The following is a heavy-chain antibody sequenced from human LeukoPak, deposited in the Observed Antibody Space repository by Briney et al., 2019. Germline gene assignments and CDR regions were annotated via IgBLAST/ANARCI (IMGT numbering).Heavy chain of an antibody. V-gene: IGHV3-9*01. CDR2: ISWNSGSI. J-gene: IGHJ4*02. Sequence: GGSLRLSCAASGFTFDDYAMHWVRQAPGKGLEWVSGISWNSGSIGYADSVKGRFTISRDNAKNSLYLQMNSLRAEDTALYYCAKGAWSSTSPTHYWGQGTLVTVSS. D-gene: IGHD2-2*01. CDR3: AKGAWSSTSPTHY. CDR1: GFTFDDYA.